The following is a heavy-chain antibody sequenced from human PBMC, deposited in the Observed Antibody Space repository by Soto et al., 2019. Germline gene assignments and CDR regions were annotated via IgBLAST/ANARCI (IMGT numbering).Heavy chain of an antibody. CDR1: GFTFSSYA. V-gene: IGHV3-23*01. J-gene: IGHJ6*04. CDR2: ISGSGGST. D-gene: IGHD6-13*01. CDR3: AKDWEEQQFDYYYGMDV. Sequence: LRLSCAASGFTFSSYAMSWVRQAPGKGLEWVSAISGSGGSTYYADSVKGRFTISRDNSKNTLYLQMNSLRAEDTAVYYCAKDWEEQQFDYYYGMDVWGKGTTVTVSS.